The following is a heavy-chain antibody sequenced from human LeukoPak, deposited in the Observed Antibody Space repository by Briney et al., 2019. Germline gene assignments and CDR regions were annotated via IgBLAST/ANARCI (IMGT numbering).Heavy chain of an antibody. CDR1: GFTFSSYA. D-gene: IGHD3-22*01. J-gene: IGHJ6*02. CDR3: AREYYYDSSGYYYVRYYGMDV. V-gene: IGHV3-30-3*01. Sequence: PGGSLRLSCAASGFTFSSYAMHWVRQAPGKGLEWVAVISYDGSNKYYADSVKGRFTISRDNSKNTLYLQMNSLRAEDTAVYYCAREYYYDSSGYYYVRYYGMDVWGQGTTVTVSS. CDR2: ISYDGSNK.